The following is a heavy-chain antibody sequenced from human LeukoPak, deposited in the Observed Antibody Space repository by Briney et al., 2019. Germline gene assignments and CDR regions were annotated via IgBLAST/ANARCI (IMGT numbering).Heavy chain of an antibody. CDR3: ARERPGRYYDSSGCIDY. CDR2: IYYSGST. J-gene: IGHJ4*02. D-gene: IGHD3-22*01. CDR1: GGSISSSSYY. Sequence: SETLSLTCTVSGGSISSSSYYWGWIRQPPGKGLEWIGSIYYSGSTYYNPSLKSRVTISVDTSKNQFSLKLSSVTAADTAVYYCARERPGRYYDSSGCIDYWGQGTLVTVSS. V-gene: IGHV4-39*07.